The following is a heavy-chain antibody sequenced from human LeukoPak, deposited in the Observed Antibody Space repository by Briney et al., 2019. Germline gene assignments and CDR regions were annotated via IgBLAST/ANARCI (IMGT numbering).Heavy chain of an antibody. CDR2: IWSDGTNK. CDR1: GFTFSNYA. V-gene: IGHV3-33*08. J-gene: IGHJ4*02. CDR3: ATNYGSGNTDHYFDY. D-gene: IGHD3-10*01. Sequence: GGSLRLSCAASGFTFSNYAMHWVRQAPGKGLEWVAVIWSDGTNKYYADSVKGRFTISRDNSKNMLYLQMNSLRAEDTTVYYCATNYGSGNTDHYFDYWGQGTLVTVSS.